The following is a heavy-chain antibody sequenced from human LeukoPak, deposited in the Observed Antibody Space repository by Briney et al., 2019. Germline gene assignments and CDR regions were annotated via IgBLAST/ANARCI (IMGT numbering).Heavy chain of an antibody. CDR1: GGSFSGNY. J-gene: IGHJ4*02. V-gene: IGHV4-34*01. CDR2: INYSGST. Sequence: SETLSHTCAVYGGSFSGNYWSWIRQPPGKGLEWIGEINYSGSTNYNPSLKSRVTISADTSKNQFSLKLSSVTAADTAVYYCARVGGDIVVVPAARRPAPYFDYWGQGDLVTVSS. CDR3: ARVGGDIVVVPAARRPAPYFDY. D-gene: IGHD2-2*01.